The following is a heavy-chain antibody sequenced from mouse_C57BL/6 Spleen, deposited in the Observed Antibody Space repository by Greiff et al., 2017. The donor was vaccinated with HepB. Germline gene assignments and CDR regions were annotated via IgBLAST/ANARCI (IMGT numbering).Heavy chain of an antibody. CDR2: IWTGGGT. V-gene: IGHV2-9-1*01. Sequence: VQLVESGPGLVAPSQSLSITCTVSGFSLTSYAISWVRQPPGKGLEWLGVIWTGGGTNYNSALKSRLSISKDNSKSQVFLKMNSLQTDDTARYYCARNYPITTVVYFDYWGQGTTLTVSS. CDR3: ARNYPITTVVYFDY. CDR1: GFSLTSYA. D-gene: IGHD1-1*01. J-gene: IGHJ2*01.